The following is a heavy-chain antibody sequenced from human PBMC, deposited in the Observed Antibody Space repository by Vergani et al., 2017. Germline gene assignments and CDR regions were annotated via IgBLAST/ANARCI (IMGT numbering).Heavy chain of an antibody. J-gene: IGHJ4*02. V-gene: IGHV3-21*01. D-gene: IGHD3-3*01. Sequence: EVQLVESGGGLDKPGGSLRLSCEASGFTFSSYRMNWVRQATGKGLEWVSSISSSSSYIYYADSVKGRFTIARDNAKNSLYLRMNSLRAEDTAVYYCARGSCYYDFWSGYYRSNYFDYWGQGTLVTVSS. CDR2: ISSSSSYI. CDR3: ARGSCYYDFWSGYYRSNYFDY. CDR1: GFTFSSYR.